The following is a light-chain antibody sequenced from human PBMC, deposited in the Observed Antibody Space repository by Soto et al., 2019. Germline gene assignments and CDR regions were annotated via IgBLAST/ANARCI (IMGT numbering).Light chain of an antibody. CDR2: DVS. V-gene: IGLV2-14*03. CDR3: SSYTSSSTLYV. Sequence: QSVLTQPASVSGSPGQSITISCTGTSSDVGGYNYVSWYQQQPGKAPKLMISDVSNRPSGVSDRFSGSKSGNTASLTISGLQAEDEADYYCSSYTSSSTLYVFGTGTKVTVL. J-gene: IGLJ1*01. CDR1: SSDVGGYNY.